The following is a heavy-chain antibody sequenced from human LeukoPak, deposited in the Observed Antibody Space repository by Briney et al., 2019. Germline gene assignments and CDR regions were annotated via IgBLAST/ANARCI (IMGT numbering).Heavy chain of an antibody. V-gene: IGHV4-38-2*02. J-gene: IGHJ4*02. Sequence: SETLSLTCTVSGYSISNSYYWGWIRQPPGKGLEWIGSIYHSGNTYYNPSLKSRVTISVDTSKNQFSLKLSSVTAADTAVYYCARAGYGDSDFDYWGQGTLVTVSP. CDR1: GYSISNSYY. CDR2: IYHSGNT. D-gene: IGHD4-17*01. CDR3: ARAGYGDSDFDY.